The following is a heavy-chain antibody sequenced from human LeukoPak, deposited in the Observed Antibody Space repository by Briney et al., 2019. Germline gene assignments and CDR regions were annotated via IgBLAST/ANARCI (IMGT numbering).Heavy chain of an antibody. D-gene: IGHD6-13*01. J-gene: IGHJ4*02. CDR1: GFTFSDYW. CDR3: AKGDGAAAGTDY. CDR2: ISWNSGSI. V-gene: IGHV3-9*01. Sequence: GGSLRLSCAASGFTFSDYWMHWVRQAPGKGLEWVSGISWNSGSIGYADSVKGRFTISRDNAKNSLYLQMNSLRAGDTALYYCAKGDGAAAGTDYWGQGTLVTVSS.